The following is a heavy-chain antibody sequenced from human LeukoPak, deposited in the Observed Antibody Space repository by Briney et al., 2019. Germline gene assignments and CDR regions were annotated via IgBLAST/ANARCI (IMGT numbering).Heavy chain of an antibody. V-gene: IGHV4-4*07. CDR1: GGSITSYY. Sequence: SVTLSLTCTVSGGSITSYYWSWIRQPAGKGLEWIGRIYTSGTTNYNPSLKSRVTMSVDTSKNQFSLKLTSVTAADTAVYYCARATSIFLYFDYWAQGTLVTVSS. CDR3: ARATSIFLYFDY. J-gene: IGHJ4*02. D-gene: IGHD2/OR15-2a*01. CDR2: IYTSGTT.